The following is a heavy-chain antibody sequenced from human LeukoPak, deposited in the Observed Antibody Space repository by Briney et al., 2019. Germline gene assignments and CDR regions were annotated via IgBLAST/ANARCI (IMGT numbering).Heavy chain of an antibody. Sequence: KPGGSLRLSCAASGFTFSDYYMTWIRQAPGKGLEWISYISTSAGTIYYADSVKGRFTISRDNAKNSLYLQMNSLRAEDTAVYYCARDANDSSGFDFDYWGQGTLVTVSS. V-gene: IGHV3-11*01. CDR3: ARDANDSSGFDFDY. CDR2: ISTSAGTI. D-gene: IGHD3-22*01. J-gene: IGHJ4*02. CDR1: GFTFSDYY.